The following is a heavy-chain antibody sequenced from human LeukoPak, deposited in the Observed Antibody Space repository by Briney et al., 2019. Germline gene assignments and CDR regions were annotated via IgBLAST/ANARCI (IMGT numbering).Heavy chain of an antibody. CDR2: IIPILGIA. CDR3: ARDRSGQSFGYYYYGMDV. D-gene: IGHD3-3*01. Sequence: SVKVSCKASGGTFSSYAISWVRQAPGQGLEWMGRIIPILGIANYAQKFQGRVTITADKSTSTAYMELRSLRSDDTAVYYCARDRSGQSFGYYYYGMDVWGQGATVTVSS. CDR1: GGTFSSYA. J-gene: IGHJ6*02. V-gene: IGHV1-69*04.